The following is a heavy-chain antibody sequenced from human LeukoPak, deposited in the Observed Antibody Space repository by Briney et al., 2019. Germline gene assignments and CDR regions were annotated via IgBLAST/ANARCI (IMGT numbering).Heavy chain of an antibody. CDR2: ISYDGSNK. V-gene: IGHV3-30-3*01. D-gene: IGHD3-10*01. Sequence: GGSLRLSCTASGFTFNNYAMHWVRQAPGKGLEWVAVISYDGSNKYYADSVKGRFTISRDNSKNTLNLQMNSLRAEDTAVYYCAKDFGGHDQPSDYWGQGTLVTVSS. CDR1: GFTFNNYA. CDR3: AKDFGGHDQPSDY. J-gene: IGHJ4*02.